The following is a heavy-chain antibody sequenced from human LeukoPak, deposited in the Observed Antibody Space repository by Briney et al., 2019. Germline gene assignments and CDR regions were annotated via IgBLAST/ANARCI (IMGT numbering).Heavy chain of an antibody. Sequence: PGGSLRLSCAASGFTFSSYTMNWVRQAPGKGREWVSYISSSGSTIYYADSVKGRFTISRDNAKNSLYLQMNSLRAEDTAVYYCARNSGSYYAPSFDYWGQGTLVTVSS. D-gene: IGHD1-26*01. CDR2: ISSSGSTI. J-gene: IGHJ4*02. V-gene: IGHV3-48*04. CDR3: ARNSGSYYAPSFDY. CDR1: GFTFSSYT.